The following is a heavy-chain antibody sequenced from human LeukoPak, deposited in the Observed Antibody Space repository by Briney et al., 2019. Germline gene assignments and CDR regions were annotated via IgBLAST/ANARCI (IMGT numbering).Heavy chain of an antibody. CDR2: ISGSGGST. V-gene: IGHV3-23*01. Sequence: GGSLRLSCAASGFTFSSYGMSWVRQAPGKGLEWVSAISGSGGSTYYADSVKGRFTISRDNSKNTLYLQMNSLRAEDTAVYYCAKDALNYDSSGYCDYWGQGTLVTVSS. CDR3: AKDALNYDSSGYCDY. D-gene: IGHD3-22*01. J-gene: IGHJ4*02. CDR1: GFTFSSYG.